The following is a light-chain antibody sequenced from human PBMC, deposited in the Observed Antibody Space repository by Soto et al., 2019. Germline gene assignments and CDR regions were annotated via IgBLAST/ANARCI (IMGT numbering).Light chain of an antibody. Sequence: SPDTLSLSPGERATLSCRASQSVGSYLAWYQQKPGQAPRLLIYASSNRATGIPARFSGSGSGIDFTLTISSLEPEDFAVYYCQQRSNWYTFGQGTRLEIK. J-gene: IGKJ5*01. CDR2: ASS. V-gene: IGKV3-11*01. CDR1: QSVGSY. CDR3: QQRSNWYT.